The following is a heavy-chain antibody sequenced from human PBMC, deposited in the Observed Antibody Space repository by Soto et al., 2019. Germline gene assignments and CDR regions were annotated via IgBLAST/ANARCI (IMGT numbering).Heavy chain of an antibody. J-gene: IGHJ4*02. D-gene: IGHD5-12*01. CDR3: TREAIVATIY. CDR2: IRSKAYGGTT. CDR1: GFTFGDYA. Sequence: EVQLVESGGGLVQPGRSLRLSCTASGFTFGDYAMSWFRQAPGKGLEWVGFIRSKAYGGTTEYAASVKGRFTISRDESKSIAYLQMNSLKTEHTAVYYCTREAIVATIYWGQGTLVTVSS. V-gene: IGHV3-49*03.